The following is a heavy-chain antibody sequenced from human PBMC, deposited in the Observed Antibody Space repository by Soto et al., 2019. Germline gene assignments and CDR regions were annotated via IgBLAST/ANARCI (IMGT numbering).Heavy chain of an antibody. CDR2: TYYRSKWYN. V-gene: IGHV6-1*01. CDR3: ARTSLAAGHFDY. J-gene: IGHJ4*02. D-gene: IGHD6-13*01. CDR1: GDSVSSNSAT. Sequence: SQTLSLTCAISGDSVSSNSATWTWIRQSPSRGLEWLGRTYYRSKWYNDYAVSVKSRITINPDTSKNHFSLQLNSVTPEDTAVYYCARTSLAAGHFDYWGQGTLVTVSS.